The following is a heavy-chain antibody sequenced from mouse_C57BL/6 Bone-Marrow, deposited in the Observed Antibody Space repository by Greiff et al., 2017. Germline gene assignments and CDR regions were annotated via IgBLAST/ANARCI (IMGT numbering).Heavy chain of an antibody. CDR3: ARYDYDAWFAY. CDR1: GFTFTDYY. Sequence: EVKLVESGGGLVPPGGSLSLSCAASGFTFTDYYMSWVRQPPGKALEWLGFIRNKANGYTTEYSASVKGRFTISRDNSQSILYLQMNALRAEDSATYYCARYDYDAWFAYWGQGTLVTVSA. D-gene: IGHD2-4*01. CDR2: IRNKANGYTT. J-gene: IGHJ3*01. V-gene: IGHV7-3*01.